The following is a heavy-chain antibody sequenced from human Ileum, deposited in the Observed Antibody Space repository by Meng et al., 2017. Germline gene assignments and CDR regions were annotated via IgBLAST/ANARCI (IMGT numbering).Heavy chain of an antibody. Sequence: QVQLRQWGAGLLKPSEPLPRSCAVLHGSLGVYVWRWIRQPPRKGLEWVGEIHPGGITSYNPALQSRVTIAVDTSNNQFSVTLSSGSAADTAVYYCATGVDWAKAGNIWGQGTLVTVSS. CDR2: IHPGGIT. CDR3: ATGVDWAKAGNI. CDR1: HGSLGVYV. J-gene: IGHJ4*02. D-gene: IGHD3-9*01. V-gene: IGHV4-34*01.